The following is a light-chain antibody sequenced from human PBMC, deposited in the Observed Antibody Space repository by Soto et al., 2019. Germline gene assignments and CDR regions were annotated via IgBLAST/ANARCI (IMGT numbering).Light chain of an antibody. J-gene: IGKJ2*01. Sequence: EIVLTQSPGTLSLSPGERATLSCRASQSISSSYLAWYQQKPGQAPRLLIYGASRRATGIPDRFSGRESGTDFNLTITTLETEDSAVYLCQQYASSTYTFGQGTKVDIK. CDR1: QSISSSY. CDR3: QQYASSTYT. CDR2: GAS. V-gene: IGKV3-20*01.